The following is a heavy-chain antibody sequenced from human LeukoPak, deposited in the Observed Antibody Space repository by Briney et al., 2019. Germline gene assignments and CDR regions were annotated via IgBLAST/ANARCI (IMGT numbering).Heavy chain of an antibody. D-gene: IGHD5-24*01. J-gene: IGHJ6*04. CDR3: ARDTIGMDV. V-gene: IGHV3-33*01. CDR1: GFTFSSYG. CDR2: IWYDGSNK. Sequence: GGSLRLSCAAPGFTFSSYGMHWVRQAPGKGLEWVAVIWYDGSNKYYADSVKGRFTISRDNSKNTLYLQMNSLRAEDTVVYYCARDTIGMDVWGKGTTVTVSS.